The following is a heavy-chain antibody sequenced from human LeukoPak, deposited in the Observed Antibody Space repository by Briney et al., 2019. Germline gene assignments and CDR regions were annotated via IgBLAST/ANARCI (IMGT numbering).Heavy chain of an antibody. J-gene: IGHJ4*02. Sequence: GGSLRLSCAASGFTFSTYGMHWVRQAPGKGLEWVAFIRYDGSNKYYADSVKGRFTISRDNSKNTLYLQMNSLRAEDTAVYYCAKDHPSDIVVVPATYYFDYWGQGTLVTVSS. V-gene: IGHV3-30*02. CDR3: AKDHPSDIVVVPATYYFDY. CDR1: GFTFSTYG. CDR2: IRYDGSNK. D-gene: IGHD2-2*01.